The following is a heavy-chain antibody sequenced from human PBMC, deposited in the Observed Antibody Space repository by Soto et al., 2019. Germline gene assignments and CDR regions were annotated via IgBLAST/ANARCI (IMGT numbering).Heavy chain of an antibody. D-gene: IGHD3-9*01. CDR2: ITSGGGCT. CDR3: AKIPSASDLSDITGYQWYFDL. CDR1: GLTFSSYA. V-gene: IGHV3-23*01. Sequence: EVQLLESGGGLVQPGGSLRLSCAASGLTFSSYAMSWVRQAPGKGLEWVSGITSGGGCTYYADSVKGRFTVSRDNSKNTLFLQMTSLIAEDTALYYCAKIPSASDLSDITGYQWYFDLWGRGTLVTVAS. J-gene: IGHJ2*01.